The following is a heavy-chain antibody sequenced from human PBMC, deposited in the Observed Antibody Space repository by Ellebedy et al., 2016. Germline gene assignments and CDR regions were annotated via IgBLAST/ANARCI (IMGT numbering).Heavy chain of an antibody. CDR2: INAGNGNT. J-gene: IGHJ5*02. D-gene: IGHD3-3*01. Sequence: ASVKVSCKASGYTFTSYAMHWVRQAPGQRLEWMGWINAGNGNTKYSQKFQGRVTITRDTSASTAYMELSSLRSEDTAMYYCARDGDFWSGSNWFDPWGQGTLVTVSS. V-gene: IGHV1-3*01. CDR3: ARDGDFWSGSNWFDP. CDR1: GYTFTSYA.